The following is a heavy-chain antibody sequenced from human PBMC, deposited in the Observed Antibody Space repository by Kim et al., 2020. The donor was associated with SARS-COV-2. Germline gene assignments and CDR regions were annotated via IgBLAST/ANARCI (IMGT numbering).Heavy chain of an antibody. CDR3: TTGGRS. Sequence: GGSLRLSCAASGFTLTNAWMSWVRQAPGKGLEWVGRVKSKIDSGTTDYAAPVKGRFTISRDDSKNTLYLQMNSLEIEDTAVYFCTTGGRSWGQGTKVTVSS. CDR2: VKSKIDSGTT. V-gene: IGHV3-15*01. CDR1: GFTLTNAW. J-gene: IGHJ3*01.